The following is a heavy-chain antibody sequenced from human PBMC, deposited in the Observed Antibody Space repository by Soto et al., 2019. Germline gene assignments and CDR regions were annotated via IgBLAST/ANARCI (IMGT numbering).Heavy chain of an antibody. Sequence: GVLRLSCAASGFTFSSYSMNWVRQAPGKGLEWVSSISSSSSYIYYADSVKGRFTISRDNAKNSLYLQMNSLRAEDTAVYYCAGGIAARLNKPYYYYYYMDVWGKGTTVTVSS. CDR2: ISSSSSYI. CDR3: AGGIAARLNKPYYYYYYMDV. V-gene: IGHV3-21*01. CDR1: GFTFSSYS. J-gene: IGHJ6*03. D-gene: IGHD6-6*01.